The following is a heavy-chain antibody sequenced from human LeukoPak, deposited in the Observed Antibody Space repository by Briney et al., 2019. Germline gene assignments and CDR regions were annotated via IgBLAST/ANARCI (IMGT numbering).Heavy chain of an antibody. J-gene: IGHJ4*02. CDR3: AKDSRAYYYDTKVDY. D-gene: IGHD3-22*01. Sequence: GGSLRLSCAASGFTFSSYSMNWVRQAPGKGLEWVSYISSSSSTIYYADSVKGRFTISRDNSKNTLYLQMNSLRAEDTAVYYCAKDSRAYYYDTKVDYWGQGTLVTVSS. CDR1: GFTFSSYS. CDR2: ISSSSSTI. V-gene: IGHV3-48*01.